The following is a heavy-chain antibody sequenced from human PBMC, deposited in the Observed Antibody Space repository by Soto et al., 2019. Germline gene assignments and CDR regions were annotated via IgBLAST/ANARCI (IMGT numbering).Heavy chain of an antibody. CDR2: ISYDGTNT. V-gene: IGHV3-30*18. CDR1: GFTFSSFG. CDR3: VKDIHFLGIWYFDL. J-gene: IGHJ2*01. Sequence: EQLAQSGGGVVQAGRSLRLSCEASGFTFSSFGMHWVRQAPGKGLEWVAMISYDGTNTQFADSVKGRFTVSRDNSKKIVYLQIETLRPDDTAIYYCVKDIHFLGIWYFDLWGRVSLVAGSS. D-gene: IGHD3-16*01.